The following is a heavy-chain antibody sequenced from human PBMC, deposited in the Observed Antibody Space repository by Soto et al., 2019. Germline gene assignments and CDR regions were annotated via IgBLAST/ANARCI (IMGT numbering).Heavy chain of an antibody. CDR3: ARGRAITGTMPS. CDR2: MNPNTGNT. J-gene: IGHJ5*02. V-gene: IGHV1-8*01. CDR1: GYTFTSYH. Sequence: QVQLVQSGAEVKKPGASVKVSCKASGYTFTSYHINWVRQATGQGLEWMGWMNPNTGNTGYAQKFQGRVTMTRNTSISTAYMELSSLRSEDTAVYYCARGRAITGTMPSWGQGTLVTVSS. D-gene: IGHD1-20*01.